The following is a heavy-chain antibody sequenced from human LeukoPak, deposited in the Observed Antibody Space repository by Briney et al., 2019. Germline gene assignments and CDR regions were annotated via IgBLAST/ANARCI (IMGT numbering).Heavy chain of an antibody. Sequence: ASVRLSCKASGYTFTRYDMNWVRQAPGQGLEWMGWMNPNSGNTGYAQKCQGRVTMTRNASISTAYMELSNLRSGDTAVYYCARAGDGSWLDYYYYGMAVWGQGTTVTVSS. CDR1: GYTFTRYD. V-gene: IGHV1-8*01. CDR2: MNPNSGNT. J-gene: IGHJ6*02. CDR3: ARAGDGSWLDYYYYGMAV. D-gene: IGHD5-24*01.